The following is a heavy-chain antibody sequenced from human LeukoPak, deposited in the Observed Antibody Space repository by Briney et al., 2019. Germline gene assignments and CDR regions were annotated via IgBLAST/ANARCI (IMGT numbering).Heavy chain of an antibody. D-gene: IGHD4-17*01. CDR3: ASSAQGYGDYARPPDY. CDR2: IKQDGSEK. Sequence: PGGSLRLSCAASGFTFSSYSMNWVRQAPGKGLEWVANIKQDGSEKYYVDSVKGRFTISRDNAKISLYLQMNSLRAEDTAVYYCASSAQGYGDYARPPDYWGQGTLVTVSS. J-gene: IGHJ4*02. CDR1: GFTFSSYS. V-gene: IGHV3-7*01.